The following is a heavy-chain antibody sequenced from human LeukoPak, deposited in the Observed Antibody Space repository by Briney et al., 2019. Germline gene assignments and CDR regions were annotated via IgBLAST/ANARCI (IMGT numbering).Heavy chain of an antibody. Sequence: SGGSLRLSCAASGFTFSSYAMSWVRQAPGKGLEWVSAISGSGGSTYYADSVKGRFTISRDNSKNTLYLQMNSLRAEDTAVYYCAKGGAAAGLRTFDYWGQGTLVTVSS. CDR1: GFTFSSYA. J-gene: IGHJ4*02. CDR3: AKGGAAAGLRTFDY. V-gene: IGHV3-23*01. D-gene: IGHD6-13*01. CDR2: ISGSGGST.